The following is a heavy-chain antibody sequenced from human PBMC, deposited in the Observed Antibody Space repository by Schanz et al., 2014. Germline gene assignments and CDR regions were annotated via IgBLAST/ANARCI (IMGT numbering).Heavy chain of an antibody. Sequence: AQLMESGGGVVQPGTSLILSCSVSGFSLNTYGIHWFRQPAGKGLEWVANIKQDGSEKYYVDAVKGRFTISRDNSKNTLYLQMNTLRAEDTAVYYCARDRGYCSGGSCLTFDYWGQGTLVTVSS. CDR1: GFSLNTYG. CDR2: IKQDGSEK. V-gene: IGHV3-7*01. CDR3: ARDRGYCSGGSCLTFDY. J-gene: IGHJ4*02. D-gene: IGHD2-15*01.